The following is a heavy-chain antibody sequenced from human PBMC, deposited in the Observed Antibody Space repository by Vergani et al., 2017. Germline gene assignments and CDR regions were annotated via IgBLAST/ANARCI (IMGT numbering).Heavy chain of an antibody. V-gene: IGHV3-23*04. CDR3: ANIPGVWFGDREGGFDY. Sequence: EVQLVESGGGLVQPGRSLRLSCTASGFTFGDYAMNWVRQAPGKGLEWVSGISGSGVSAYYTDSVKGRFTISRDNSKNMLFLQMNNLRTEDTAIYYCANIPGVWFGDREGGFDYWGLGTLVTVSS. J-gene: IGHJ4*02. CDR1: GFTFGDYA. CDR2: ISGSGVSA. D-gene: IGHD3-10*01.